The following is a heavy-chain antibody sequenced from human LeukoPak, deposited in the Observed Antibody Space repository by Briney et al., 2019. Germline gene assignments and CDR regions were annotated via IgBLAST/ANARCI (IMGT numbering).Heavy chain of an antibody. V-gene: IGHV3-66*04. Sequence: QAGGSLRLSCAASGFTVSSNYMSWVRQAPGKGLEWVSVIYSGGSTYYADSVKGRFTISRDNSKNTLYLQMNSLRAEDTAVYYCARLLPRYCSSTSCYNDYWGQGTLVTVSS. CDR3: ARLLPRYCSSTSCYNDY. CDR1: GFTVSSNY. J-gene: IGHJ4*02. D-gene: IGHD2-2*02. CDR2: IYSGGST.